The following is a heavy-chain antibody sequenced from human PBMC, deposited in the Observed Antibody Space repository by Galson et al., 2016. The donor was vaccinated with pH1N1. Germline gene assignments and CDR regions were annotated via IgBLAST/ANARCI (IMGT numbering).Heavy chain of an antibody. CDR3: SRDHLPDVLTDYPVN. CDR1: GFTFSSYG. Sequence: SLRLSCAASGFTFSSYGMHWVRQAPGKGLEWVAVIWYDGSNKYYADSVKGRFTISRDNSKNTLYLQVNSLRAEDTAVYYCSRDHLPDVLTDYPVNWGQGTLLTVSS. V-gene: IGHV3-33*01. D-gene: IGHD3-9*01. J-gene: IGHJ4*02. CDR2: IWYDGSNK.